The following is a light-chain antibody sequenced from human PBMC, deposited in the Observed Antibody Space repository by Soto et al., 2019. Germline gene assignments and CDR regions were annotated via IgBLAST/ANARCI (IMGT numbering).Light chain of an antibody. CDR1: HDIRND. V-gene: IGKV1-33*01. J-gene: IGKJ4*01. CDR3: QQYDNLPLT. Sequence: TELTQSPSPLSASVGDRVTITCQASHDIRNDLNWYQQKSGKAPKLLIHAASTLEAGVPSRFSGSGSGTDFTFTISGLQPEDVATYYCQQYDNLPLTFGGGTKVDIK. CDR2: AAS.